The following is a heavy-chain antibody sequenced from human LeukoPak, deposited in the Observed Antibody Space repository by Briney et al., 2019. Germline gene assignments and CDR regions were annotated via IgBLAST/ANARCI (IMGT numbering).Heavy chain of an antibody. J-gene: IGHJ6*02. CDR2: INTNTGNP. V-gene: IGHV7-4-1*02. CDR3: ARWGRGAAAGTYYYYGMDV. CDR1: GYTFTIYA. Sequence: ASVTVSCTASGYTFTIYAMNWVRQAPGQGLEWMGWINTNTGNPTYAQGFTGRFVSSLDTSVSTAYLQISSLKAEDNAVYYCARWGRGAAAGTYYYYGMDVWGQGTTVTVSS. D-gene: IGHD6-13*01.